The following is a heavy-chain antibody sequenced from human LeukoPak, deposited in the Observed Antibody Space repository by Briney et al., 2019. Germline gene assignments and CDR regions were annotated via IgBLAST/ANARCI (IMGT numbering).Heavy chain of an antibody. CDR2: INPNSGGT. D-gene: IGHD6-19*01. CDR1: GYTFTGYY. V-gene: IGHV1-2*06. Sequence: ASVKVSCKASGYTFTGYYMHWVRQAPGQGPEWMGRINPNSGGTNYAQKFQGRVTMTRDTSLSTVYMELSRLRSDDTAVYYCATQATSGWHFSWGQGTLVTVSS. J-gene: IGHJ5*02. CDR3: ATQATSGWHFS.